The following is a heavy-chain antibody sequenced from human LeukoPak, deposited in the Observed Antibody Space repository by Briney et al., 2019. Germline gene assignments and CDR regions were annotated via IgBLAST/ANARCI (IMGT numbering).Heavy chain of an antibody. CDR2: FDPEDGET. CDR1: GYTLTELS. D-gene: IGHD4-17*01. V-gene: IGHV1-24*01. Sequence: ASVKVSCKVSGYTLTELSMHWVRQAPGKGLEWMGGFDPEDGETSYAQKFQGRVTMTEDTSTDTAYMELSSLRSEDTAVYYCATDINRAVTPGGRRRWFDPWGQGTLVTVSS. CDR3: ATDINRAVTPGGRRRWFDP. J-gene: IGHJ5*02.